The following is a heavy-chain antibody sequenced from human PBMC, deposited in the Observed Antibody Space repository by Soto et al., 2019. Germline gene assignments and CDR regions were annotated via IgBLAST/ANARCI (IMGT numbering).Heavy chain of an antibody. V-gene: IGHV4-34*01. J-gene: IGHJ5*02. CDR3: ARGSGGSGSYYDRRNWFDP. Sequence: PSETLSLTCAVYGGPLSGYYWSWIRQPPGKGLDWIGESNHRRSNNYNQSLKSRSPISVDTSKNQFSLRLSSVTASDTAVYYCARGSGGSGSYYDRRNWFDPWGQGTLVTVSS. CDR1: GGPLSGYY. CDR2: SNHRRSN. D-gene: IGHD3-10*01.